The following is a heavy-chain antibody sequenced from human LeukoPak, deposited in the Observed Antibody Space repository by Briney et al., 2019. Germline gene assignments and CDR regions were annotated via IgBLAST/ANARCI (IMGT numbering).Heavy chain of an antibody. CDR1: GFTFSSYS. Sequence: GGSLRLSCAASGFTFSSYSMNWVRQAPGKGLEWVSSISSSSSYIYYADSVKGRFTISRDNAKNSLYLQMNSLRAEDTAVYYCAKGLRFLEWFYWDYWGQGTLVTVSS. D-gene: IGHD3-3*01. V-gene: IGHV3-21*04. CDR3: AKGLRFLEWFYWDY. J-gene: IGHJ4*02. CDR2: ISSSSSYI.